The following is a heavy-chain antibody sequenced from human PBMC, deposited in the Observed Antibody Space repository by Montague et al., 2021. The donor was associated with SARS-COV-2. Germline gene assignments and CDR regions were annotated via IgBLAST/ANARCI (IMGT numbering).Heavy chain of an antibody. V-gene: IGHV4-59*08. D-gene: IGHD3-10*01. CDR2: VRDTGTT. CDR1: GASIMGYH. CDR3: ARFLRVGTSSAFDR. Sequence: SETLSLTCGVSGASIMGYHWSWVRKPPGRGLEWIGDVRDTGTTNYNPSLHNRITISIDTSEGQFSLRLTSVTAADTAVYYCARFLRVGTSSAFDRWGQGIPVTVSS. J-gene: IGHJ4*02.